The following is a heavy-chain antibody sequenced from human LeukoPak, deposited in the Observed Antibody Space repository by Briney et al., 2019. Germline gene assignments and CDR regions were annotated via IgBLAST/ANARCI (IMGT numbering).Heavy chain of an antibody. J-gene: IGHJ4*02. D-gene: IGHD1-26*01. CDR1: GGSIKTSSYY. CDR2: IYYTGTT. Sequence: PSETLSLTCTVSGGSIKTSSYYWGRIRQPPGKGLEWIGRIYYTGTTYYNPSLKGRVSISLDTSKNQFSLKLSSVTAADTAVYFCAAGWWEFDFWGQGTLVTVSS. CDR3: AAGWWEFDF. V-gene: IGHV4-39*01.